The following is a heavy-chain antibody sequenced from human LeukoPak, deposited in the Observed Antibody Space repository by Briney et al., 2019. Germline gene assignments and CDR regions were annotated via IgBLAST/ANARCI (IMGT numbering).Heavy chain of an antibody. CDR3: AAGTYNGAWTP. Sequence: SETLSLTCTVSGYSISSGYYWGWIRQPPGKGLEWIGSIYHSGSTYYNPSLKSRVTISVDTFKNQFSLKLSSVTAADTAVYYCAAGTYNGAWTPWGPGTLVTVSS. J-gene: IGHJ5*02. D-gene: IGHD1/OR15-1a*01. CDR2: IYHSGST. CDR1: GYSISSGYY. V-gene: IGHV4-38-2*02.